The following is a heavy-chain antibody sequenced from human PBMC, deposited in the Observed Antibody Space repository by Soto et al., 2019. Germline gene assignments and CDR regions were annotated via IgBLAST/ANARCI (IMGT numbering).Heavy chain of an antibody. V-gene: IGHV3-23*01. Sequence: PGGSLRLSCAGSGFTFSRFAMSWVRQVPGKGLEWVSAISGSGQTTYYADSVKGRFTVSRDNSNNTLYLQMNSLRADDTAVYYCAREVLYDSDTYYLNCGMDVWGQGTTVTVSS. CDR2: ISGSGQTT. J-gene: IGHJ6*02. CDR3: AREVLYDSDTYYLNCGMDV. D-gene: IGHD3-22*01. CDR1: GFTFSRFA.